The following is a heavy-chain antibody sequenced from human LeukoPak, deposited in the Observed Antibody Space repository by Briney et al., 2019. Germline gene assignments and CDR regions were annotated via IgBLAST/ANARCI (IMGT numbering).Heavy chain of an antibody. D-gene: IGHD7-27*01. CDR2: IKVDGSEK. V-gene: IGHV3-7*03. CDR1: GLTFSNYW. CDR3: GRKTGVTGEAFDC. Sequence: PGRSLRPSCAASGLTFSNYWMSWVRQAPGKGLEWVANIKVDGSEKYYLDSVKGRFTISRDNAKNSVYLQMNSLRTEDTAVYYCGRKTGVTGEAFDCWGQGTLVTVSS. J-gene: IGHJ4*02.